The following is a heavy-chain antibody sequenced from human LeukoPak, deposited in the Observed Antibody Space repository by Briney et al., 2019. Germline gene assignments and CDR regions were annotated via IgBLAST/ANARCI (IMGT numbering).Heavy chain of an antibody. V-gene: IGHV4-4*09. Sequence: SETLSLTCTVSGGSISSYHWSWVRQPPGKGLEWIGYILTSGSTNYNPSLKSRLTISVDTSKNQLTLKVNSVTAADTAVYYCARVRVSGSYLYYFDSWGQGNLVTVSS. CDR3: ARVRVSGSYLYYFDS. J-gene: IGHJ4*02. CDR2: ILTSGST. CDR1: GGSISSYH. D-gene: IGHD1-26*01.